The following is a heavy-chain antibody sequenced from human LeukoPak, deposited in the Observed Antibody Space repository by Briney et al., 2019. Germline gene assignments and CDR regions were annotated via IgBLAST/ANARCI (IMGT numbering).Heavy chain of an antibody. CDR3: ARAVAAGAYYGMDV. Sequence: SETLSLTCAVYGGSFSGYYWSWIRQPPGKGLEWIGEINHSGSTNYNLSLKSRVTISVDTSKNQFSLKLSSVTAADTAVYYCARAVAAGAYYGMDVWGQGTTVTVSS. CDR2: INHSGST. V-gene: IGHV4-34*01. CDR1: GGSFSGYY. D-gene: IGHD6-13*01. J-gene: IGHJ6*02.